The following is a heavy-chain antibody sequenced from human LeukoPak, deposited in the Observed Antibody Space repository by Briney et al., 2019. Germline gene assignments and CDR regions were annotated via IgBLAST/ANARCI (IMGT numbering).Heavy chain of an antibody. V-gene: IGHV1-2*02. J-gene: IGHJ3*02. Sequence: ASVKVSCKASGYTFTDFHMHWVRQAPGQGLEWMGWINPNSGGTNYAQKFQGRVTMTRDTSISTVYMELSRLRSDDTAVYYCARALGMVDCGGDCYYNDAFDIWGQGTMVTVSS. D-gene: IGHD2-21*02. CDR1: GYTFTDFH. CDR3: ARALGMVDCGGDCYYNDAFDI. CDR2: INPNSGGT.